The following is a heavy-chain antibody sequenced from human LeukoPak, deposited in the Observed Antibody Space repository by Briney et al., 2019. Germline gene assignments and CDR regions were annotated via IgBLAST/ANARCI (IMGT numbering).Heavy chain of an antibody. CDR3: AKNFGPGNALYDY. CDR2: IDGSGHYI. V-gene: IGHV3-23*01. D-gene: IGHD3-10*01. J-gene: IGHJ4*02. CDR1: GFSFSTYA. Sequence: GGSLRLSCAASGFSFSTYAMTWVRQAPGGGLEWVSAIDGSGHYIFYRDSVQGRFTTSRDNSRTTLFLQMNSLTAEDSAVYYCAKNFGPGNALYDYWGQGVLVTVSS.